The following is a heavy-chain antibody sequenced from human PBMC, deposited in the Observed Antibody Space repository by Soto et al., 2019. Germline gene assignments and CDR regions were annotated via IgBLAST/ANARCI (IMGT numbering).Heavy chain of an antibody. Sequence: QVQLVQSGAEVKKHGSSVKVSCKASGGTFSSYAISWVRQAPGQGREWMGGIIPIFGTANYAQKFQGRVTITADKSTSTAYMELSSLRAEDTAVYYCARYYDILTGYYRNWFDPWGQGTLVTVSS. CDR3: ARYYDILTGYYRNWFDP. CDR1: GGTFSSYA. D-gene: IGHD3-9*01. CDR2: IIPIFGTA. J-gene: IGHJ5*02. V-gene: IGHV1-69*06.